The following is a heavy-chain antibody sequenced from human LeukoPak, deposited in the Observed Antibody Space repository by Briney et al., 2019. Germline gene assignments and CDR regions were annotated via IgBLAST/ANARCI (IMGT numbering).Heavy chain of an antibody. V-gene: IGHV3-64D*06. CDR2: ISSNGGST. D-gene: IGHD3-22*01. Sequence: PGGSLRLSCSASGFTFSSYAMHWVRQAPGKGLEYVSAISSNGGSTYYADSAKGRFTISRDNSKNTLYLQMSSLRAEDTAVYYCVKSLTMIVVAQMGYFDYWGQGTLVTVSS. CDR1: GFTFSSYA. J-gene: IGHJ4*02. CDR3: VKSLTMIVVAQMGYFDY.